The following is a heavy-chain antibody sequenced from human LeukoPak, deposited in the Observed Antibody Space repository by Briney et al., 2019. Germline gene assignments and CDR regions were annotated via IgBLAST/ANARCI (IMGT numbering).Heavy chain of an antibody. CDR2: ISSSSSYI. V-gene: IGHV3-21*01. CDR1: GFTFSSYS. J-gene: IGHJ4*02. Sequence: GGSLRLSCAASGFTFSSYSMNWVRQAPGKGLEWVSSISSSSSYIYYADSVKGRFTISRDNAKNSLYLQMNSLRAEDTAVYYCATGSSGWSGEDFDYWGQGTLVTVSS. CDR3: ATGSSGWSGEDFDY. D-gene: IGHD6-19*01.